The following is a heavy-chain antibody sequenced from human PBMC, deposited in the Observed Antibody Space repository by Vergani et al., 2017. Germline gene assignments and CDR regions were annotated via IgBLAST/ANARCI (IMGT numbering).Heavy chain of an antibody. V-gene: IGHV3-74*01. J-gene: IGHJ6*03. Sequence: EVQLVESGGGLVQPGGSLRLSCAASGFTFSSYWMHWVRQAPGKGLVWVSRINSDGSSTSYADSVKGRFTISRDNSKNTLYLQMNSLRAEDTAVYYCASLVVPAAMFTDYYYYMDVWGKGTTVTVSS. D-gene: IGHD2-2*01. CDR2: INSDGSST. CDR3: ASLVVPAAMFTDYYYYMDV. CDR1: GFTFSSYW.